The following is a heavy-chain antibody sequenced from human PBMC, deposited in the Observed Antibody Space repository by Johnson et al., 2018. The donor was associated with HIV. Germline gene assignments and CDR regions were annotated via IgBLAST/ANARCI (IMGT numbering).Heavy chain of an antibody. V-gene: IGHV3-30*19. Sequence: VQLVESGGGVVQPGRSLRLSCAASGFTFSSYGMHWVRQAPGKGLEWVAVISYAGSNKYYADSVKGRFTISRDNSKNTLYLQMNSLRAEDTAVYYCTREYSSLSQGAFDIWGQGTMVTVSS. CDR2: ISYAGSNK. J-gene: IGHJ3*02. D-gene: IGHD6-6*01. CDR3: TREYSSLSQGAFDI. CDR1: GFTFSSYG.